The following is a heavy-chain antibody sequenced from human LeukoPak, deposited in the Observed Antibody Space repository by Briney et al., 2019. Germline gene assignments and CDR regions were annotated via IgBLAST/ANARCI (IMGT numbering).Heavy chain of an antibody. CDR1: GYTFTSYD. J-gene: IGHJ5*02. CDR2: MNPNSGNT. CDR3: ARGGRDWLSP. Sequence: ASVKVSCKASGYTFTSYDINWVRQATGQGLEWMGWMNPNSGNTGYAQKFQGRVTITRNTSTSTAYMELSSLRSDDTAVYYCARGGRDWLSPWGEGTLVTVSS. V-gene: IGHV1-8*01.